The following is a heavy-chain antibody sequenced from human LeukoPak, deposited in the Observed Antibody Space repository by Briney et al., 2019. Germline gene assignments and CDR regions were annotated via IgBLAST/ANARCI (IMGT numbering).Heavy chain of an antibody. CDR2: IKSKRDGGTT. CDR1: GFSFSDAW. V-gene: IGHV3-15*01. Sequence: GGSLRLSRAAPGFSFSDAWMSWVRPALGEGVEWVGRIKSKRDGGTTESGAPVKDRVTISRDDSKNTLHLQMNSLKVEDTAVYYCTTEALRGYSGYDHWGQGALVAVSS. D-gene: IGHD5-12*01. CDR3: TTEALRGYSGYDH. J-gene: IGHJ4*02.